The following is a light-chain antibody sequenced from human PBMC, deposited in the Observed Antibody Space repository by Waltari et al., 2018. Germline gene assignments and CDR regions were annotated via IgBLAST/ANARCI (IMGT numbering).Light chain of an antibody. CDR2: RNS. CDR1: SPNIGTNT. J-gene: IGLJ3*02. Sequence: QSVLSQPPSASGTPGQSVTISCSGSSPNIGTNTVTWYQQLPGRAPRLLIYRNSQRPSGVPDRFSASKSGTSASLAISGLQSEDEADFYCAAWDDSLDGWVFGGGTTLTVL. CDR3: AAWDDSLDGWV. V-gene: IGLV1-44*01.